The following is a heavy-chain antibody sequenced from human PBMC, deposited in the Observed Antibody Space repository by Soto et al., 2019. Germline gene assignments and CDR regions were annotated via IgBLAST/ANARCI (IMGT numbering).Heavy chain of an antibody. V-gene: IGHV1-69*08. J-gene: IGHJ6*03. Sequence: QVQLVQSGAEVKKPGSSVKVSCKASGGTFSSYTISWVRQAPGQGLEWMGRIIPILGIANYAQKFQGRVTSTADKSTSTAYMELSSLRSEDTAVYYCARDGCSSTSCYDPYYYYYMDVWGKGTTVTVSS. CDR1: GGTFSSYT. D-gene: IGHD2-2*01. CDR2: IIPILGIA. CDR3: ARDGCSSTSCYDPYYYYYMDV.